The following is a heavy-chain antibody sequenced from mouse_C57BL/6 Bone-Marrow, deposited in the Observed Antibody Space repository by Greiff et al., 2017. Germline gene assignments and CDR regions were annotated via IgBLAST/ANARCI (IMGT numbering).Heavy chain of an antibody. CDR3: ARGGTVVATGAMDY. CDR2: ISSGSSTI. CDR1: GFTFSDYG. J-gene: IGHJ4*01. D-gene: IGHD1-1*01. Sequence: VESGGGLVKPGGSLKLSCAASGFTFSDYGMHWVRQAPEKGLEWVAYISSGSSTIYYADTVKGRFTISRDNAKNTLFLQMTSLRSEDTAMYYCARGGTVVATGAMDYWGQGTSVTVSS. V-gene: IGHV5-17*01.